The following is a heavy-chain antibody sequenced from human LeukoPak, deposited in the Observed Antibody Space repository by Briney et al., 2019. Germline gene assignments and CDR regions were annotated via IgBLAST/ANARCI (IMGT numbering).Heavy chain of an antibody. CDR3: ARFRVYSYAYCSSERWFDP. CDR2: IYPVDSDT. CDR1: GYSFTSYW. Sequence: GGSLKISCKGSGYSFTSYWIGWVRQMHGKGLECMGIIYPVDSDTRDIPSFQGTLTISADKSISTASLQCSSFKSSDTAMYYCARFRVYSYAYCSSERWFDPWGHGTLGTVSS. D-gene: IGHD5-18*01. J-gene: IGHJ5*02. V-gene: IGHV5-51*01.